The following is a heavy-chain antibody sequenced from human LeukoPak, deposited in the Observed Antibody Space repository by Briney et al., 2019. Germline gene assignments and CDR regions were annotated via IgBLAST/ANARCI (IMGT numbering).Heavy chain of an antibody. CDR3: ARARQNPYFEERRRGNWFDP. J-gene: IGHJ5*02. Sequence: PSETLSLTCTVSGGSISSGTYYWYWIRQPAGKGLEWIGRIYTSGITNYNPSLKSRVTISVDTSKNQFSLKLSSVTAADTAVYYCARARQNPYFEERRRGNWFDPWGQGTLVTVSS. CDR2: IYTSGIT. V-gene: IGHV4-61*02. D-gene: IGHD3-9*01. CDR1: GGSISSGTYY.